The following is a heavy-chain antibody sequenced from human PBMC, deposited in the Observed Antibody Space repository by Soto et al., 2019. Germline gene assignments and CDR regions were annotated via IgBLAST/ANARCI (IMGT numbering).Heavy chain of an antibody. CDR2: INPNSGGT. J-gene: IGHJ4*02. Sequence: GASVKVSCKASGYTFTSYGISWVRQAPGQGLEWMGWINPNSGGTNYAQKFQGWVTMTRDTSISTAYMELSRLRSDDTAVYYCAKSGTFRYYFDYWGQGTLVTVSS. CDR1: GYTFTSYG. V-gene: IGHV1-2*04. CDR3: AKSGTFRYYFDY. D-gene: IGHD1-26*01.